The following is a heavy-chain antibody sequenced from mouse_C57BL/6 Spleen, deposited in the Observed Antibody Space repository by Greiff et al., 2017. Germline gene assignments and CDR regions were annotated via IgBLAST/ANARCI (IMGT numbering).Heavy chain of an antibody. Sequence: QVQLQQSGTELVKPGASVKLSCKASGYTFTSYWMHWVKQRPGQGLEWIGNINPSNGGTNYNEKFKSKATLTVDKSSSTAYMQLSSLTSEDSAVYYCARGAYYYGSSYWYFDVWGTGTTVTVSS. V-gene: IGHV1-53*01. CDR2: INPSNGGT. CDR3: ARGAYYYGSSYWYFDV. CDR1: GYTFTSYW. D-gene: IGHD1-1*01. J-gene: IGHJ1*03.